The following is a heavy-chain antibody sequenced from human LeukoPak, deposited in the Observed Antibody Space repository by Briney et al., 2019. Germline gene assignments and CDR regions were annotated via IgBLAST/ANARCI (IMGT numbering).Heavy chain of an antibody. V-gene: IGHV1-8*03. Sequence: ASVKVSCKASGYTFTSYDINWVRQATGQGLEWMGWMNPNSGNTGYAQKFQGRVTITRNTSISTAYMELSSLRSEDTAVYYCARVGVITTRHYGGYSLDYWGQGTLVTVSS. CDR2: MNPNSGNT. CDR1: GYTFTSYD. J-gene: IGHJ4*02. CDR3: ARVGVITTRHYGGYSLDY. D-gene: IGHD3-22*01.